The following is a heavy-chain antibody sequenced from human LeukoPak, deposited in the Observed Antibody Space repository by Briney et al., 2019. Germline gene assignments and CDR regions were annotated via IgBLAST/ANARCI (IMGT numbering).Heavy chain of an antibody. CDR2: INPSGGST. Sequence: ASVKVSCKASGYTFTSYYMHWVRQAPGQGLEWMGIINPSGGSTSYAQKFQGRVTMTRDTSTSTVYMELSSLEASDTAMYYCASHEDSEAFDIWGQGTMVTVSS. D-gene: IGHD1-14*01. CDR3: ASHEDSEAFDI. V-gene: IGHV1-46*01. CDR1: GYTFTSYY. J-gene: IGHJ3*02.